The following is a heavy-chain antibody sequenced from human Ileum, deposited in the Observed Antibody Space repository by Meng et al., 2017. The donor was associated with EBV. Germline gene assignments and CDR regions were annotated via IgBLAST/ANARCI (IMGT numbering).Heavy chain of an antibody. J-gene: IGHJ4*02. CDR2: IYYSGST. CDR1: GGYILSRYL. D-gene: IGHD3-10*01. V-gene: IGHV4-4*02. Sequence: GPGQVSPSGDLPLHGVCIGGYILSRYLGKWVRQTPGKVLGWIGEIYYSGSTIYNPSLKSRVTISVDKYKNLFALKLSSVSAADTAVYYCARGYGSGRDYFDYWGQGTLVTVSS. CDR3: ARGYGSGRDYFDY.